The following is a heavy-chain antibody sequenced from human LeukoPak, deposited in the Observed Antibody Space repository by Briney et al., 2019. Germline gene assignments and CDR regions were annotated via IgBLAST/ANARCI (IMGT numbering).Heavy chain of an antibody. Sequence: ASVKVSCKASGYTFTGYYMHWVRQAPGQGLEWMGWSNPNSGGTNYAQKFQGWVTMTRDTSISTAYMELSRPRSDDTAVYYCARVRSSGIWFDYWGQGTLVTVSS. V-gene: IGHV1-2*04. D-gene: IGHD3-10*01. CDR2: SNPNSGGT. J-gene: IGHJ4*02. CDR3: ARVRSSGIWFDY. CDR1: GYTFTGYY.